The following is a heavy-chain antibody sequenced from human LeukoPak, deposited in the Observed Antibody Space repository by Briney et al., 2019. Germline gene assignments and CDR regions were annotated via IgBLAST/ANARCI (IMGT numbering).Heavy chain of an antibody. CDR1: GGSISSGSYY. V-gene: IGHV4-39*01. CDR2: IDYSGTT. Sequence: SETLSLTCTVSGGSISSGSYYWGWIRQPPGKGLEWIGGIDYSGTTYYNPSLKSRVTISVDTSKNQFSLKLSSVTAADTALYYCARRGQAAGSKGAFDYWGQGTLVTVSS. J-gene: IGHJ4*02. CDR3: ARRGQAAGSKGAFDY. D-gene: IGHD6-13*01.